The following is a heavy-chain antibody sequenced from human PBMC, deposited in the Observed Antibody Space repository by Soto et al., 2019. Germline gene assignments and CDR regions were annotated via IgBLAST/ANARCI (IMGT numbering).Heavy chain of an antibody. J-gene: IGHJ4*02. D-gene: IGHD3-3*02. CDR1: GGSIGSFY. V-gene: IGHV4-59*01. Sequence: PSETLSLTCTVSGGSIGSFYRSWIRQPPGGTLEWIGYIYASGTTTYNPSLESRVTMSVDMPNNEFSLDLTSVTAADTAVYYCARSPSFDGSIYHYYFDFWGQGTLVTVSS. CDR2: IYASGTT. CDR3: ARSPSFDGSIYHYYFDF.